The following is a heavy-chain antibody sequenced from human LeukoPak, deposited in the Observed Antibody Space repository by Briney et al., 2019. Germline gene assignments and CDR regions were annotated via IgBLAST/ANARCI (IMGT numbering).Heavy chain of an antibody. D-gene: IGHD5-24*01. CDR1: GGTFSSYA. J-gene: IGHJ4*02. V-gene: IGHV1-69*06. CDR3: ARDLGDGYPYYFDY. CDR2: IIPIFGTA. Sequence: SVKVSCKASGGTFSSYAISWVRQAPGQGLEWMGGIIPIFGTANYAQKFQGRVTITADKSTSTAYMELSSLRSEDTAVYYCARDLGDGYPYYFDYWGQGTLVTVSS.